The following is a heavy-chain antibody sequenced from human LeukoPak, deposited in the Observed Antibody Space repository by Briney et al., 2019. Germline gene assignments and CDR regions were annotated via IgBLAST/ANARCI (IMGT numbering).Heavy chain of an antibody. CDR2: ISSSSSYI. CDR3: ARVDDYDILTRDYYHGMDV. V-gene: IGHV3-21*01. Sequence: GGSLRLSCAASGFTFRSYSMNWVRQAPGEGLEWVSSISSSSSYIYYADSVKGRFTIARDNAKNSLYLQMNSLRAEDTAVYYCARVDDYDILTRDYYHGMDVWGQGTTVTVSS. CDR1: GFTFRSYS. D-gene: IGHD3-9*01. J-gene: IGHJ6*02.